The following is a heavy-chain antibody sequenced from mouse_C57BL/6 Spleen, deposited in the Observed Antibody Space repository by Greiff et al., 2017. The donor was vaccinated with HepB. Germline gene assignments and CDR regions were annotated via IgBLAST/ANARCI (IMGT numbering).Heavy chain of an antibody. CDR2: ISTGGGST. Sequence: EVKLVESGGGLVQPGGSLKLSCAASGFTFSDYYMYWVRQTPEKRLEWVAYISTGGGSTYYPDTVKGRFTISRDNAKNTLYLQMSRLKSEDTAMYYCARHAIARGYAMDYWGQGTSVTVSS. CDR3: ARHAIARGYAMDY. J-gene: IGHJ4*01. CDR1: GFTFSDYY. V-gene: IGHV5-12*01.